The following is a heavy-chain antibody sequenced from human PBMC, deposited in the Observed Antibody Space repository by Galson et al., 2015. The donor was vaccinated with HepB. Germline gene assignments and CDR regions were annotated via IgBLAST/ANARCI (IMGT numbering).Heavy chain of an antibody. CDR1: GYTFSSYS. V-gene: IGHV1-18*01. J-gene: IGHJ5*02. CDR3: ARGALVAVVTANLNNWFDP. CDR2: INTYNRDT. D-gene: IGHD2-15*01. Sequence: SVKVSCKASGYTFSSYSITWARQAPGQGLEWMGWINTYNRDTKYAQKFQGRVTMTADTSTSTAYMELRSLRSGDTAVYYCARGALVAVVTANLNNWFDPWGQGTLVTVSS.